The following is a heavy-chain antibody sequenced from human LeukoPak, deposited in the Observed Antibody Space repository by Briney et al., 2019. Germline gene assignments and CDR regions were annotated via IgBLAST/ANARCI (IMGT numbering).Heavy chain of an antibody. D-gene: IGHD6-13*01. CDR1: GGSISSYY. J-gene: IGHJ3*02. V-gene: IGHV4-59*01. CDR3: ARDGLRIAAAGQRNYDAFDI. CDR2: IYYSGST. Sequence: KASETLSLTCTVSGGSISSYYWSWIRQPPGKGLEWIGYIYYSGSTNYNPSLKSRVTISVDTSKNQFSLKLSSVTAADTAVYYCARDGLRIAAAGQRNYDAFDIWGQGTMVTVSS.